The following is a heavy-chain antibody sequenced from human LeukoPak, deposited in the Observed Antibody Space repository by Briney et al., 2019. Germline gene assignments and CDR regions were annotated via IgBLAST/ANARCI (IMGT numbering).Heavy chain of an antibody. V-gene: IGHV3-23*01. CDR3: TKAKYYHFDY. Sequence: GGSLRLSCVASGFTFSSYGMSWVRQAPGKGLEWVSAISGSDDSTYYADSVRGRFTISRDVSKNTLFLQMNSLRAEDTALYYCTKAKYYHFDYWGQGTLVAVSS. J-gene: IGHJ4*02. D-gene: IGHD3-16*01. CDR1: GFTFSSYG. CDR2: ISGSDDST.